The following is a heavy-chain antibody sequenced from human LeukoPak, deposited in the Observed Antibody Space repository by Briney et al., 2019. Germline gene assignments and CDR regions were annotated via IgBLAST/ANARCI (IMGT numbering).Heavy chain of an antibody. J-gene: IGHJ4*02. Sequence: SETLSLTCTVSGGSISSYYWSWIRQPPGKGLEGIGYIYYSGSTYYNPSLKSRVTISEDTSKNQFSLKLSSVTAADTAVYYCARHGGYRSPLDYWGQGTLVTVSS. V-gene: IGHV4-59*08. CDR1: GGSISSYY. CDR3: ARHGGYRSPLDY. D-gene: IGHD3-22*01. CDR2: IYYSGST.